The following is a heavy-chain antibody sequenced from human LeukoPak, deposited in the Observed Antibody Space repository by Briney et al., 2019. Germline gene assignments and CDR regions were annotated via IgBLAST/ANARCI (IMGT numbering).Heavy chain of an antibody. Sequence: PGGSLRLSCAASGFTFSRYGMHWFRQAPGKGLEWVAIIYSDGTNKYYADSVKGRFTISRENSKNMLYLQVNSLRAEDTGVYYCARDGPHYDIDYWGQGTLATVSS. J-gene: IGHJ4*02. D-gene: IGHD3-3*01. V-gene: IGHV3-33*01. CDR1: GFTFSRYG. CDR3: ARDGPHYDIDY. CDR2: IYSDGTNK.